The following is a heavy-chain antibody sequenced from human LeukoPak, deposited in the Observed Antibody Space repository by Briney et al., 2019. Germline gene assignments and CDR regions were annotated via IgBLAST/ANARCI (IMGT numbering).Heavy chain of an antibody. CDR2: IIPIFGTA. D-gene: IGHD1-26*01. Sequence: PSVKVSCKASGGTFSSYAISWVRQAPGQGLEWMGGIIPIFGTANYAQKFQGRVTITTDESTSTAYMELSSLRSEDTAVYYCARVDFDMGGSYYGAFDIWGQGTMVTVSS. CDR1: GGTFSSYA. J-gene: IGHJ3*02. V-gene: IGHV1-69*05. CDR3: ARVDFDMGGSYYGAFDI.